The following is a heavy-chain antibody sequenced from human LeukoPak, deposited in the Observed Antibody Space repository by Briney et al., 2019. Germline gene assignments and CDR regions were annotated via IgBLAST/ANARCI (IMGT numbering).Heavy chain of an antibody. V-gene: IGHV3-21*01. CDR2: ISGTSGYI. J-gene: IGHJ4*02. Sequence: GGSLRLSCAASGFTFSSYSMNWVRQAPGKGLEWVSSISGTSGYIYYADSVKGRFTISRDNAKNSLYLQMNSLRAEDTAVYYCATQWFGELLPDYWGRGSLVTVSS. D-gene: IGHD3-10*01. CDR3: ATQWFGELLPDY. CDR1: GFTFSSYS.